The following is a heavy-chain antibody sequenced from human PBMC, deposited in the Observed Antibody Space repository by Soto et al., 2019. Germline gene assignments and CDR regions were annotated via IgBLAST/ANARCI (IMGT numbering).Heavy chain of an antibody. D-gene: IGHD6-6*01. Sequence: ASVKVSCKASGYTFTGYYMHWVRQAPGQGLEWMGWINLNSGGTNYAQKFQGRVTMTRDTSISTAYMELSRLRSDDTAVYYCAREFDDSSSPRFDPWGQGTLVTAPQ. CDR1: GYTFTGYY. CDR3: AREFDDSSSPRFDP. J-gene: IGHJ5*02. V-gene: IGHV1-2*02. CDR2: INLNSGGT.